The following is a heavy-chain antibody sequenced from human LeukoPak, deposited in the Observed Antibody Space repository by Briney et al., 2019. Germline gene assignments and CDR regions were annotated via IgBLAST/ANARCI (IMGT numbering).Heavy chain of an antibody. D-gene: IGHD7-27*01. Sequence: PGGSLRLSCAASGFTFSSYAMHWVRQAPGKGLEWVAVISYDGSNKYYADSVKGRFTISRDNSKNTLYLQMNSLRAEDTAVYYCARKLGMVDYWGQGTLVTVSS. V-gene: IGHV3-30-3*01. CDR2: ISYDGSNK. CDR3: ARKLGMVDY. CDR1: GFTFSSYA. J-gene: IGHJ4*02.